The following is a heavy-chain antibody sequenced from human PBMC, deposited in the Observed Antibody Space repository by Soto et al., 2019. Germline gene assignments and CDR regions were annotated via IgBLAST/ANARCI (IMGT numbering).Heavy chain of an antibody. V-gene: IGHV3-33*01. Sequence: QVQLVESGGGVVQPGRSLRLSCAASGFAFSGYAMHWVRQAPGRGLEWVAVIWYDGSNKYYADSVKGRFTISRDNSYNTMYLQMDSLRADDTALYYVARDRTVRYCDYWGQGTLVAVSS. CDR2: IWYDGSNK. D-gene: IGHD3-10*01. CDR1: GFAFSGYA. J-gene: IGHJ4*02. CDR3: ARDRTVRYCDY.